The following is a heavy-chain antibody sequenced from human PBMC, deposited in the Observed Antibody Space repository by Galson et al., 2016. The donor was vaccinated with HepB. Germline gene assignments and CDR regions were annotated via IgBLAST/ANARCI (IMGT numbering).Heavy chain of an antibody. CDR2: INWDNDK. D-gene: IGHD3-10*01. CDR1: GFSLRTSGMF. Sequence: ALVKPTQTLTLTCTFSGFSLRTSGMFVSWIRQSPGKALEWLALINWDNDKYYNTSLKTRLTISKDTSKNQVVLTLTNMDPVDTATYYCARIQGAYGAASCYGYGMDVWGQGTTVTVSS. CDR3: ARIQGAYGAASCYGYGMDV. J-gene: IGHJ6*02. V-gene: IGHV2-70*01.